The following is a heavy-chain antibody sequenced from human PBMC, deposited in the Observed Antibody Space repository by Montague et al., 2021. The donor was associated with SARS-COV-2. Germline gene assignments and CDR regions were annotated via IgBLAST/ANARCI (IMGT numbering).Heavy chain of an antibody. CDR2: IYYSGST. Sequence: SETLSLTCIVSGGSIRSSSYYWGWIRQPPGKGLEWIGSIYYSGSTYYNPSLKSRVTISVDTSKNQFSLKLSSVTAADTAVYYCARDQGYNWNYYYYYGMDVWGQGTTVTVSS. V-gene: IGHV4-39*07. J-gene: IGHJ6*02. D-gene: IGHD1-20*01. CDR3: ARDQGYNWNYYYYYGMDV. CDR1: GGSIRSSSYY.